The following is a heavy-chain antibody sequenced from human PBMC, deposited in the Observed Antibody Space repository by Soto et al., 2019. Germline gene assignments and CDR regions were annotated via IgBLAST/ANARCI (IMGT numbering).Heavy chain of an antibody. V-gene: IGHV3-53*01. CDR1: GFPVNSNY. J-gene: IGHJ4*02. D-gene: IGHD5-18*01. CDR3: ARGFNYGYFEY. Sequence: GGSLRLSCAASGFPVNSNYMTLVRQAPGKGLEWVSVIYSGGTTDYADSVKGRFTISRDTSKNTLSLQMNSLRAEDTAVYYCARGFNYGYFEYWGKGTLVNVSS. CDR2: IYSGGTT.